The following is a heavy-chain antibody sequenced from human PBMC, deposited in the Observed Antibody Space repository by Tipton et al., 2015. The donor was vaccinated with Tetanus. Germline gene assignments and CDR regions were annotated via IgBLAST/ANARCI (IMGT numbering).Heavy chain of an antibody. D-gene: IGHD3-3*01. Sequence: QVQLVQSGPEVKKPGASVNVSCKASGYTFTSYFMQWVRQAPGQGLEWMGIINPSGGRTNYVQKFQGRLTMTRDKSTSTVYMELSSLRSEDTAVYYCASWSQVESFDIWGQGTTVTVSS. CDR3: ASWSQVESFDI. CDR1: GYTFTSYF. J-gene: IGHJ3*02. V-gene: IGHV1-46*01. CDR2: INPSGGRT.